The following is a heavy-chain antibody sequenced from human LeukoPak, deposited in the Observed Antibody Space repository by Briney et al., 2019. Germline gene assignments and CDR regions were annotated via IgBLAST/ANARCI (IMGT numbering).Heavy chain of an antibody. Sequence: HPGGSLRLSCAASGFTFSSYAMHWVRQAPGKGLEWVAVISYDGSNKYYADSVKGRFTISRDNSKNTLYLQMNSLRAEDTAVYYCTKAGVGGDYYYYYGMDVWGQGTTVTVSS. J-gene: IGHJ6*02. CDR3: TKAGVGGDYYYYYGMDV. CDR1: GFTFSSYA. CDR2: ISYDGSNK. V-gene: IGHV3-30-3*01. D-gene: IGHD4-17*01.